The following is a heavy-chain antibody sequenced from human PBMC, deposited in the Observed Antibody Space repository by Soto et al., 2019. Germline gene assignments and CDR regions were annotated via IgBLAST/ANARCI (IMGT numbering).Heavy chain of an antibody. Sequence: SETLSLTCTVSGGSIRSYYWRWIRQPPGKGLEWIGYIYYSGSTNYNPSLKSRVTISVDTSKNQFSLKLSSVTAADTAVYYCARVDYDFWSVTYSYFGLEVWGQGITVNDSS. D-gene: IGHD3-3*01. V-gene: IGHV4-59*01. CDR2: IYYSGST. CDR1: GGSIRSYY. J-gene: IGHJ6*02. CDR3: ARVDYDFWSVTYSYFGLEV.